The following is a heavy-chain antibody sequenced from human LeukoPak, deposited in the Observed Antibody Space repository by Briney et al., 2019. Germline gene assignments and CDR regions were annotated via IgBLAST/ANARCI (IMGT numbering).Heavy chain of an antibody. Sequence: GGSLRLSCAATGFTVSTNYMSWVRQAPGKGLEWVSVIYSGGSTYYADSVKGRFTISRDISKNTLYLQMNSLRAEDTAVYYCARGSGSYYWFDYWGQGTLVTVSS. D-gene: IGHD1-26*01. CDR3: ARGSGSYYWFDY. J-gene: IGHJ4*02. CDR1: GFTVSTNY. CDR2: IYSGGST. V-gene: IGHV3-66*01.